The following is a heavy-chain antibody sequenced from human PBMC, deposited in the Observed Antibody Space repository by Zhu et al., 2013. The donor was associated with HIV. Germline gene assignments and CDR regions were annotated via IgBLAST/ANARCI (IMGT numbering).Heavy chain of an antibody. J-gene: IGHJ4*02. V-gene: IGHV1-3*01. Sequence: QVQLVQSGAEVKKPGASVKVSCKTSGYIFTAYAMNWVRQAPGQRPEWMGWINSDNGNTKYSQNFQGRITITRDTSAGTVYMELSSLRSEDTAVYYCARDGINEGGAYDLYFDYWGQGTLVTVSS. CDR2: INSDNGNT. CDR1: GYIFTAYA. D-gene: IGHD5-12*01. CDR3: ARDGINEGGAYDLYFDY.